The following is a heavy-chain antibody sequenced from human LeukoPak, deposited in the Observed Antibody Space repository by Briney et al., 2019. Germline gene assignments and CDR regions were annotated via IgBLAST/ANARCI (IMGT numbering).Heavy chain of an antibody. CDR1: GYSFTSYA. Sequence: ASVKVSCKASGYSFTSYAMHLVRQAPGQRREWMGWINAGHGNTKYSQKFQGRVTITRDTSASTAYMELSSLRSGDTAVYYCARDRKVRGVMCWFDPWGQGTLVTVSS. CDR2: INAGHGNT. CDR3: ARDRKVRGVMCWFDP. D-gene: IGHD3-10*01. V-gene: IGHV1-3*01. J-gene: IGHJ5*02.